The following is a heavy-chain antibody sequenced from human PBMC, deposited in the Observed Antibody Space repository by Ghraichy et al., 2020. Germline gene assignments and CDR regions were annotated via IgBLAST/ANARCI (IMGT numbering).Heavy chain of an antibody. V-gene: IGHV4/OR15-8*02. Sequence: SETLSLTCTVFGGSVSVSDWWNWVRQPPGRGLEWIAEMHHDGNLNYDPSLESRLTMSVDKSNNQIFLMLRSVTAADTAVYYCARDRDYGDGTWGFDVWGRGTLVTVSS. J-gene: IGHJ3*01. D-gene: IGHD4/OR15-4a*01. CDR1: GGSVSVSDW. CDR2: MHHDGNL. CDR3: ARDRDYGDGTWGFDV.